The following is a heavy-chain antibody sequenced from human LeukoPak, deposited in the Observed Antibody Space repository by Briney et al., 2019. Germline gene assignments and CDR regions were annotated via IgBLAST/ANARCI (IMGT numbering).Heavy chain of an antibody. CDR2: ISYDGSNK. D-gene: IGHD3-9*01. Sequence: GGSLRLSCAASGFTFSSYGMHWVRQAPGKGLEWVAVISYDGSNKYYADSVKGRFTISRDNSKNTLYLQMNSLRAEDTAVYYCAKSKYYDILTGYYTPLDYWGQGTPVTVSS. V-gene: IGHV3-30*18. CDR3: AKSKYYDILTGYYTPLDY. J-gene: IGHJ4*02. CDR1: GFTFSSYG.